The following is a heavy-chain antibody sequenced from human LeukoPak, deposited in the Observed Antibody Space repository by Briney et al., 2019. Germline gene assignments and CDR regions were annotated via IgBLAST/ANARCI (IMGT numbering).Heavy chain of an antibody. D-gene: IGHD6-19*01. V-gene: IGHV1-18*01. Sequence: ASVKVSFKASGYTFTSYGISWVRQAPGQGLEWMGWISAYNGNTNYAQKLQGRVTMTTDTSTSTAYMELRSLRSDATAVYYCARDTSSGWYSDYWGQGTLVTVSS. CDR2: ISAYNGNT. CDR1: GYTFTSYG. CDR3: ARDTSSGWYSDY. J-gene: IGHJ4*02.